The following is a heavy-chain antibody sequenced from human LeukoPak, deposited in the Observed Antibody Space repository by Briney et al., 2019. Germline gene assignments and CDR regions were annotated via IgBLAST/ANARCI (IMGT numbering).Heavy chain of an antibody. CDR2: INPNSGGT. CDR3: ARGGAARLHYYYYMDV. V-gene: IGHV1-2*02. CDR1: GYTFTGYY. J-gene: IGHJ6*03. Sequence: ASVKVSCKASGYTFTGYYMHWVRQAPGQGLEWMGWINPNSGGTNYAQKFQGRVTMTRDTSISTAYMELSRLRSDDTAVYYCARGGAARLHYYYYMDVWGKGTTVTVSS. D-gene: IGHD6-6*01.